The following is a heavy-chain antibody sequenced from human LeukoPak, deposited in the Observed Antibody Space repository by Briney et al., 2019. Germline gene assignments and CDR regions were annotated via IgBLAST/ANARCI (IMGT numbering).Heavy chain of an antibody. J-gene: IGHJ4*02. Sequence: GGSLRLSCAASGFTFSSHWMSWVRQAPGKGLEWVGRIKSKTDGGTTDYAAPVKGRFTISRDDSKNTLYLQMNSLETEDTAVYYCTTRGGSFSIFDYWGQGTLVTVSS. V-gene: IGHV3-15*01. D-gene: IGHD1-26*01. CDR2: IKSKTDGGTT. CDR3: TTRGGSFSIFDY. CDR1: GFTFSSHW.